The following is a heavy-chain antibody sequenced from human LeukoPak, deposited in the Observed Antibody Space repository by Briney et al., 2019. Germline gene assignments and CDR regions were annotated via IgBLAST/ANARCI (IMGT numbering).Heavy chain of an antibody. CDR2: TSFDGGHQ. V-gene: IGHV3-30*03. J-gene: IGHJ4*02. Sequence: GGSLRLSCAASGFTLSSYAMSWVRQAPGKGLEWVAITSFDGGHQFYADSVEGRFTISRDDSNHTLYLQMNSLRPEDTAMYYCTVAFFDYWGQGTMVSVSS. CDR3: TVAFFDY. CDR1: GFTLSSYA.